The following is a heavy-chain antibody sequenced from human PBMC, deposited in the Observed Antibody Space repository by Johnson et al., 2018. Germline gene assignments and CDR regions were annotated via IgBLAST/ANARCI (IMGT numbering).Heavy chain of an antibody. CDR3: ARVIRSGVGAEYFQD. CDR1: GGSLSSYY. V-gene: IGHV4-59*01. D-gene: IGHD3-3*01. Sequence: QVQLQESGPGLVKPSETLSLTCTVSGGSLSSYYWSWIRQPPGKGLEYLGYVYYSGTTNYNPSLKSRVTLSIDTSKNQFSLKLSSVTAADTAVYYWARVIRSGVGAEYFQDRSRGTLVTVSS. J-gene: IGHJ1*01. CDR2: VYYSGTT.